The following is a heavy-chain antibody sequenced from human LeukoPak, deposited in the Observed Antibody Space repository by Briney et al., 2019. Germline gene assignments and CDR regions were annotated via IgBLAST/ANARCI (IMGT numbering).Heavy chain of an antibody. CDR1: GASINSGSYY. CDR3: AREVGSSEGFGVIH. CDR2: IYTSGST. Sequence: ASQTLSLTCTVSGASINSGSYYWNWIRQPAGKGLEWIGRIYTSGSTSYNPSLQSRVAIPVDTSKNQFSLNLSSVIATDTAVYYCAREVGSSEGFGVIHWGQGILVIVSS. D-gene: IGHD6-6*01. J-gene: IGHJ4*02. V-gene: IGHV4-61*02.